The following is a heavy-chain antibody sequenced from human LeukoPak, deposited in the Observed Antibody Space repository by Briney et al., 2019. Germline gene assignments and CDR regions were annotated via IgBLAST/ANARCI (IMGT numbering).Heavy chain of an antibody. CDR3: ARDRDYGSGIFDY. V-gene: IGHV1-2*02. D-gene: IGHD3-10*01. CDR1: GYTFTGYY. J-gene: IGHJ4*02. Sequence: ASVKVSCKASGYTFTGYYMHWVRQAPGQGLEWMGWINPNSGGTNYAQKFQGRVTMTRDTSISTAYMELDRLRSDDTAVYYCARDRDYGSGIFDYWGQGTLVTVSS. CDR2: INPNSGGT.